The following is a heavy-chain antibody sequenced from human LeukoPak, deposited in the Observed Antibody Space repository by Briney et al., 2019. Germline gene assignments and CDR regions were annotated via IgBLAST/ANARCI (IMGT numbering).Heavy chain of an antibody. V-gene: IGHV3-15*01. CDR2: IKKKGDGGTT. CDR3: TTVTMVRDYDY. Sequence: GGSLRLSCAASGFPFSDDWMSWVRQAPGKGLEWVGRIKKKGDGGTTDYAAPVKGRFTISRDDSKNMLYLEMNNLKTEDTAVYYCTTVTMVRDYDYWGQGTLVTVSS. CDR1: GFPFSDDW. J-gene: IGHJ4*02. D-gene: IGHD3-10*01.